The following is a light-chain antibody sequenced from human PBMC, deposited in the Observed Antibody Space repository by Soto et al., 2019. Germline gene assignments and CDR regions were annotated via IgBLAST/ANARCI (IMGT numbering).Light chain of an antibody. Sequence: EFVLTQTPATLSSSPGERYTLSCRASQSVGTFFAWYQQKPGQXSRXXIYDASSRATGIPARFSGSRSETDLTITISSLQPEDFAIYYCQQRSKMPLTFGHGTKVDIK. CDR1: QSVGTF. J-gene: IGKJ1*01. CDR3: QQRSKMPLT. V-gene: IGKV3-11*01. CDR2: DAS.